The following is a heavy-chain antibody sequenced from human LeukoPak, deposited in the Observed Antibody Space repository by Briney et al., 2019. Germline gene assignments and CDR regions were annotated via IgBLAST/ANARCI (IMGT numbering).Heavy chain of an antibody. J-gene: IGHJ4*02. CDR2: IYHSGST. CDR3: ARVGIVVVPATANAYYFDY. Sequence: SETLSLTCTVSGGSISSSSYYWGWIRQPPGKGLEWIGSIYHSGSTYYNPSLKSRVTISVDTPKNQFSLKLSSVTAADTAVYYCARVGIVVVPATANAYYFDYWGQGTLVTVSS. CDR1: GGSISSSSYY. D-gene: IGHD2-2*01. V-gene: IGHV4-39*07.